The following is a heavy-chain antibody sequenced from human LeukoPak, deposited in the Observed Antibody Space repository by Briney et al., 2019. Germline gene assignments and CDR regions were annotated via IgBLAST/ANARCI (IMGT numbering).Heavy chain of an antibody. Sequence: GGSLRLSCAASGFTFSSYWMHWVRQAPGKGLVWVSRINTDGSSTSYADSVKGRFTISRDNAKNTLYLQMNSLRAEDTAVYYCAREGGYSSSLAYWGQGTLVTVSS. CDR1: GFTFSSYW. CDR2: INTDGSST. D-gene: IGHD6-13*01. CDR3: AREGGYSSSLAY. V-gene: IGHV3-74*01. J-gene: IGHJ4*02.